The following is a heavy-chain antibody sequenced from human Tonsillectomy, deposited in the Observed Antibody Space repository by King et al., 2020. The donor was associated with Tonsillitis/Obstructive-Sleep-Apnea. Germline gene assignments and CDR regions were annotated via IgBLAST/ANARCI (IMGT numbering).Heavy chain of an antibody. J-gene: IGHJ4*02. V-gene: IGHV3-30*04. CDR3: ARDSPEWATLTNLLDF. Sequence: VQLVESGGGVVQPGTSLRLSCAASGFTFNNYAFHWVRQAPGKGLEWVAVISYDARNEYYADVLKGRFTISRDNSRRTVYLQMNSLRSEDTAVYYCARDSPEWATLTNLLDFWGQGTLVIVSS. D-gene: IGHD1-26*01. CDR2: ISYDARNE. CDR1: GFTFNNYA.